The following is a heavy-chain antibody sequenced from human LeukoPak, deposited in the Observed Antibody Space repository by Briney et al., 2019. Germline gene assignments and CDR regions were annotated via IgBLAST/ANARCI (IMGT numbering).Heavy chain of an antibody. Sequence: SETLSLTCTVSGGSISSYYWSWIRQPAGKGLEWIGRIYTSGSTNYNPSLKSRVTMSVDTSKNQFSLKLSSVTAADTAVYYCARDYGSGSYYSPNWFDPWGQGTLVTASS. J-gene: IGHJ5*02. D-gene: IGHD3-10*01. V-gene: IGHV4-4*07. CDR1: GGSISSYY. CDR3: ARDYGSGSYYSPNWFDP. CDR2: IYTSGST.